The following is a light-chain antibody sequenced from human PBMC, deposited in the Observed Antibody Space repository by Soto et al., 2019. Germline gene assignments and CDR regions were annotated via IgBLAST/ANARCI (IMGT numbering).Light chain of an antibody. V-gene: IGKV1-12*01. J-gene: IGKJ4*01. CDR1: QYISNW. CDR2: AAS. Sequence: DIQMTQSPSSVSASVGDRVTITCRASQYISNWLGWYQQKPGKAPKLLIYAASSLVNGVPSRCSGSGSGTNFTLTISSLQPEDLATYYCQQANSFPFGGGTKVEI. CDR3: QQANSFP.